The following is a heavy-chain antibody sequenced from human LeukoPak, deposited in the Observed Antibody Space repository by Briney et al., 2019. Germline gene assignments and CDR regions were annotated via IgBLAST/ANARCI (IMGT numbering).Heavy chain of an antibody. V-gene: IGHV3-48*01. CDR2: ITSSGNTI. CDR1: GFTFSGHG. CDR3: ARDCGRSGSSHIPDY. J-gene: IGHJ4*02. D-gene: IGHD6-19*01. Sequence: GGSLRLSCAASGFTFSGHGMNWVRQAPGKGLEWVSYITSSGNTIYYADSVKGRFTISRDNAENSLYLQMNSLRADDTAMYYCARDCGRSGSSHIPDYWGQGTLVTVSS.